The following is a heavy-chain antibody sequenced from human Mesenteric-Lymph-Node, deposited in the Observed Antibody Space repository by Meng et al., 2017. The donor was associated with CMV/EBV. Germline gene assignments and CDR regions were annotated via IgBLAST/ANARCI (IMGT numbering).Heavy chain of an antibody. CDR2: MNPNSGNT. CDR3: ASDLVVLPTTQGFDY. J-gene: IGHJ4*02. D-gene: IGHD2-2*01. V-gene: IGHV1-8*01. CDR1: GYTFTSYD. Sequence: ASVKVSCKASGYTFTSYDINWVRQATGQGLEWMGWMNPNSGNTGYAQKFQGRVTMTRNTSISTAYMELSSLRSEDTAVYYCASDLVVLPTTQGFDYWGQGTLVTVSS.